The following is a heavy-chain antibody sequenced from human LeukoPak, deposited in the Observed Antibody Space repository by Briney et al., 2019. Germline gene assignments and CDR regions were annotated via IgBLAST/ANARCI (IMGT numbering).Heavy chain of an antibody. CDR1: GFTFSSYW. D-gene: IGHD1-1*01. V-gene: IGHV3-7*01. Sequence: GGSLRLSCAASGFTFSSYWMSWVRQPPGKGLEWVANIKQDGSEIYYVDSVKGRFTISRDNAKNSLYLQINSLRAEDTAVYYCIVSATARGGVDYWGQGTLVTVSS. J-gene: IGHJ4*02. CDR3: IVSATARGGVDY. CDR2: IKQDGSEI.